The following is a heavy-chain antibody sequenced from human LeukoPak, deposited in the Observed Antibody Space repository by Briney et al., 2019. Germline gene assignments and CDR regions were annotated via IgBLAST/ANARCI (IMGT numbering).Heavy chain of an antibody. CDR2: ITTYNDDT. Sequence: ASVKVSCKASGYTFTNYAISWVRQAPGQGLEWMGWITTYNDDTNYGQNFQGRVTMTTDTSTGTAFMELKSLRADDTAVYYCARDFRSCTGSSSYTACPAYWGQGTLVTVSS. V-gene: IGHV1-18*01. D-gene: IGHD2-2*02. CDR3: ARDFRSCTGSSSYTACPAY. CDR1: GYTFTNYA. J-gene: IGHJ4*02.